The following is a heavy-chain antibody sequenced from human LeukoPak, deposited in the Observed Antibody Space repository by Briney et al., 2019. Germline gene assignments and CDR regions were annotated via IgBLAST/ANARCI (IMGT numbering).Heavy chain of an antibody. CDR1: GFTFSSYA. J-gene: IGHJ3*02. Sequence: LRLSCAASGFTFSSYAMSWIRQPPGKGLEWIGYIYHSGSTYYNPSLKSRVTISVDRSKNQFSLKLSSVTAADTAVYYCARVNYDILTGYAYAFDIWGQGTMVTVSS. D-gene: IGHD3-9*01. V-gene: IGHV4-30-2*01. CDR3: ARVNYDILTGYAYAFDI. CDR2: IYHSGST.